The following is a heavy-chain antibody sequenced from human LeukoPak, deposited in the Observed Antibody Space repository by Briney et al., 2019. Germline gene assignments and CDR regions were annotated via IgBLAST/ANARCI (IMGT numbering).Heavy chain of an antibody. Sequence: PGGSLRLSCAASGFTFSSCGMHWVRQAPGKGLEWVAVISYDGSNKYYADSVKGRFTISRDNSKNTLYLQMNSLRAEDTAVYYCAKGTRYSSSWLDYWGQGTLVTVSS. CDR3: AKGTRYSSSWLDY. CDR2: ISYDGSNK. D-gene: IGHD6-13*01. CDR1: GFTFSSCG. V-gene: IGHV3-30*18. J-gene: IGHJ4*02.